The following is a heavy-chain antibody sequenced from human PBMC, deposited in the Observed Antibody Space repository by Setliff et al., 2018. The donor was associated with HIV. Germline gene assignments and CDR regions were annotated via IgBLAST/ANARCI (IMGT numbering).Heavy chain of an antibody. CDR3: ASGRGIYGSGALEAYVI. Sequence: ASVKVSCKASGYTFNNYGVMWVRQAPGQGLEWMGWISGYGNRKYAQKFEGRLTVTTDTSTSTAYMELRTLRSDYTAVYFCASGRGIYGSGALEAYVIWGQGTMVTVSS. V-gene: IGHV1-18*01. CDR1: GYTFNNYG. J-gene: IGHJ3*02. D-gene: IGHD3-10*01. CDR2: ISGYGNR.